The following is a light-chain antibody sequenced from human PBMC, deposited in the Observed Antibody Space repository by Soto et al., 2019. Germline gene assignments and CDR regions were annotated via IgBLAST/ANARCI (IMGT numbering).Light chain of an antibody. J-gene: IGKJ1*01. CDR1: QSISSW. CDR2: DAS. Sequence: IRMNMSPSAVSASLGDIVTITCLASQSISSWLDWYQQKPGKAPKLLIYDASNLESGVPSRFSGSGSGTEFTLTISSLQPDDVATYYCQHYNSYSEAFGQGTKVDIK. CDR3: QHYNSYSEA. V-gene: IGKV1-5*01.